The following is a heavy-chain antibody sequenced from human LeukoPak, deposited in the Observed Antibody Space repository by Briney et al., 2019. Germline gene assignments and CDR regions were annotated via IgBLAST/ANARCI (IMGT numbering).Heavy chain of an antibody. CDR2: ISYDGSNK. Sequence: GGSLRLSCAASGFTFSSYAMHWVRQAPGKGLEWVAVISYDGSNKYYADSVKGRFTISRDNSKNTLYLQMNSLRAEDTAVYYCAREHRWLQSHLDYWGQGTLVTVSS. D-gene: IGHD5-24*01. J-gene: IGHJ4*02. CDR1: GFTFSSYA. V-gene: IGHV3-30*04. CDR3: AREHRWLQSHLDY.